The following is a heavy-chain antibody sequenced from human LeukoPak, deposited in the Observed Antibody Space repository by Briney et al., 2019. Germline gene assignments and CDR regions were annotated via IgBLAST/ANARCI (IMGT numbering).Heavy chain of an antibody. J-gene: IGHJ4*02. CDR3: GRDPGYGYGDY. CDR1: GFTFSTYG. D-gene: IGHD4-17*01. Sequence: PGRSLRLSCAASGFTFSTYGMHWVRQAPGKGLEWVAVIWYDGSQKYFADSVKGRFTISRDNSKNTLYLQMDSLRADDTAVYYCGRDPGYGYGDYWGQGTLVTVSS. V-gene: IGHV3-33*01. CDR2: IWYDGSQK.